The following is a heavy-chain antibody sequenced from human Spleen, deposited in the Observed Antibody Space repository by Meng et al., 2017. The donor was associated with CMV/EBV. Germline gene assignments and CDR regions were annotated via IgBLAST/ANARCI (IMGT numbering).Heavy chain of an antibody. CDR1: GFSFSSYG. CDR3: SKERGAVAGPNLFYYYGTDV. J-gene: IGHJ6*02. D-gene: IGHD6-19*01. V-gene: IGHV3-33*06. CDR2: IWHDGINK. Sequence: GESLKISCAASGFSFSSYGTHWVRQAPGKGLEWVAGIWHDGINKYYAQSVKGRFTISRDNSKNTLYLQMNSLRAEDSAVYYSSKERGAVAGPNLFYYYGTDVWGQGTTVTVSS.